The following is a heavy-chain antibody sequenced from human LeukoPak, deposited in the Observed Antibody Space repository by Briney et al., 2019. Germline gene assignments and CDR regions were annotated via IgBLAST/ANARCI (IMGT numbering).Heavy chain of an antibody. CDR1: GGSISSHY. Sequence: SETLSLTCTVSGGSISSHYWSWIRQPPGKGLEWIGHIFYGGSTNYNPSLKSRVTISVGTSKNQFSLKLTSVTAADTAFYFCARHVDQWLGIDHWGQGTLVTVSS. J-gene: IGHJ4*02. CDR3: ARHVDQWLGIDH. V-gene: IGHV4-59*08. D-gene: IGHD6-19*01. CDR2: IFYGGST.